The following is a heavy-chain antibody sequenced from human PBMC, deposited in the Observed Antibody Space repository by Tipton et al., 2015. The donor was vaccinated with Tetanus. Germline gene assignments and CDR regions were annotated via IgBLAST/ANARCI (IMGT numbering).Heavy chain of an antibody. V-gene: IGHV1-69*06. J-gene: IGHJ4*02. D-gene: IGHD3-3*01. CDR1: GGTFSSYA. CDR2: IIPIFGTA. CDR3: ASLPYDFWSGYPNPFDS. Sequence: QLVQSGAEVKKPGSSVKVSCKASGGTFSSYAISWVRQAPGQGLEWMGGIIPIFGTANYAQKFQGRVTITADKSTSTAYMELSSLRSEDTAVYYCASLPYDFWSGYPNPFDSWGQGTLVTVSS.